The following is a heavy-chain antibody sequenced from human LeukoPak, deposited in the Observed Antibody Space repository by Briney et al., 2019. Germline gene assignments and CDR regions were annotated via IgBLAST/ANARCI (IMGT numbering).Heavy chain of an antibody. V-gene: IGHV3-23*05. D-gene: IGHD6-19*01. CDR3: SKDVVPDSGWDLDY. CDR2: IYNSGSKT. Sequence: PGGSLRLSGTASGFSFSTYSMTWVRQGPGKGLEWVSSIYNSGSKTFYADSVKGRFTISRDNSKNTLYLQMNSLTAEDTAIYYCSKDVVPDSGWDLDYWGQGTLVTVSS. CDR1: GFSFSTYS. J-gene: IGHJ4*02.